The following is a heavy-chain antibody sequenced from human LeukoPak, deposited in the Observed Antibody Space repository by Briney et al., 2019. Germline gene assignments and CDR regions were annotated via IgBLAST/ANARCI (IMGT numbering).Heavy chain of an antibody. J-gene: IGHJ4*02. CDR2: INPNSGGT. CDR1: GYTFTGYY. V-gene: IGHV1-2*04. CDR3: ARGWVSAVAATFDY. Sequence: RASVKVSCKASGYTFTGYYMHWVRQAPGQGLEWMGWINPNSGGTNYAQKFQGWVTMTRDTSISTAYMELSRLRSDDTAVYYCARGWVSAVAATFDYWGQGTLVTVSS. D-gene: IGHD6-19*01.